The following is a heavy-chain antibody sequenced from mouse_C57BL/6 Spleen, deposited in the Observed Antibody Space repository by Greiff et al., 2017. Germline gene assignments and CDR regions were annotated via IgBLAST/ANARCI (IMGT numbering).Heavy chain of an antibody. CDR1: GFTFSDYG. J-gene: IGHJ3*01. CDR2: ISSGSSTI. D-gene: IGHD3-3*01. Sequence: VQLKESGGGLVKPGGSLKLSCAASGFTFSDYGMHWVRQAPEKGLEWVAYISSGSSTIYYADTVKGRFTISRDNAKNTLFLQMTSLRSEDTAMYYCARMGTPYWGQGTLVTVSA. V-gene: IGHV5-17*01. CDR3: ARMGTPY.